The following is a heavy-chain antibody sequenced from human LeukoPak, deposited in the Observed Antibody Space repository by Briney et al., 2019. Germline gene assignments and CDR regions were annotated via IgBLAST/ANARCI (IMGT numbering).Heavy chain of an antibody. J-gene: IGHJ4*02. CDR3: ARGRRNYCSSTSCYVLLFDY. Sequence: SETLSLTCAVYGGSFSGYYWSWIRQPPGKGLEWIGEINHSGSTNYNPSLKSPVTISVDTSKNQFSLKLSSVTAADTAVCYCARGRRNYCSSTSCYVLLFDYWGQGTLVTVSS. CDR1: GGSFSGYY. V-gene: IGHV4-34*01. D-gene: IGHD2-2*01. CDR2: INHSGST.